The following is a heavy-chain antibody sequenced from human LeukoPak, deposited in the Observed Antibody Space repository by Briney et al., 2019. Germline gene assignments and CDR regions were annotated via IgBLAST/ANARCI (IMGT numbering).Heavy chain of an antibody. CDR1: GFTFSSYG. CDR2: VSYDGSNK. D-gene: IGHD4-17*01. Sequence: GGSLRLSCAASGFTFSSYGMHWVRQAPGKGLEWVAVVSYDGSNKNSADSVKGRFTISRDSSKNTLYLQMNSLRAEDTAVYYCAKDLRYGDYYYGMDVWGQGTTVTVSS. CDR3: AKDLRYGDYYYGMDV. V-gene: IGHV3-30*18. J-gene: IGHJ6*02.